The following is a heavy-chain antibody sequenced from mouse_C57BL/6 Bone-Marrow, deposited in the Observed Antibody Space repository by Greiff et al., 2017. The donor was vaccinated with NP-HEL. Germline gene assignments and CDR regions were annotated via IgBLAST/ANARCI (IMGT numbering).Heavy chain of an antibody. D-gene: IGHD1-1*01. J-gene: IGHJ3*01. Sequence: QVQLQQPGAELVKPGASVKLSCKASGYTFTSYCMQWVKQRPGQGLEWIGDIDPSDSYSTYNQKFNGKAPLTVDTSSSTAYMQLSSLTSEDSAVYYCARQKFYYGSSYWFAYWGQGTLVTVSA. CDR1: GYTFTSYC. CDR2: IDPSDSYS. CDR3: ARQKFYYGSSYWFAY. V-gene: IGHV1-50*01.